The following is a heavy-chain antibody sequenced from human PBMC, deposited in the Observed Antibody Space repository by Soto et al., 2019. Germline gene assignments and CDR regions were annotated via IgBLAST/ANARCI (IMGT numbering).Heavy chain of an antibody. D-gene: IGHD6-19*01. J-gene: IGHJ3*02. V-gene: IGHV3-33*01. CDR2: IWYDGSNK. CDR1: GFTFSSYG. Sequence: GGSLRLSCAASGFTFSSYGMHWVRQAPGKGLEWVAVIWYDGSNKYYADSVKGRFTISRDNSKNTLYLQMNSLRAEDTAVYYCARDRRSSGWWDAFDIWGQGTMVTVSS. CDR3: ARDRRSSGWWDAFDI.